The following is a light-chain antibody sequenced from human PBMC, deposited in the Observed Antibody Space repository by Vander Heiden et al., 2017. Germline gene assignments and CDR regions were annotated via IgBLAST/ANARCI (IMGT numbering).Light chain of an antibody. CDR2: AAA. CDR3: QQTFNTPPWT. CDR1: QTISSN. J-gene: IGKJ1*01. V-gene: IGKV1-39*01. Sequence: DIQMTQSPSSLSASVGDSVTISCRASQTISSNLNWYQQKPGKAPKPLIFAAASLQSGVPSRFSGGGSGTDFTLTINNLQPEDFATYYCQQTFNTPPWTFGQGTKVEVK.